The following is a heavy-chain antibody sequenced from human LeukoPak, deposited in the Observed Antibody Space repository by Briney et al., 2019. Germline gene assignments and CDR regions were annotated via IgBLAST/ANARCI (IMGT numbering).Heavy chain of an antibody. CDR1: GFTFSSYS. CDR2: ISSSSSYI. Sequence: GGSLRLSCAASGFTFSSYSMNWVRQAPGKGLEWVSSISSSSSYIYYADSVKGQFNISRDNAKNSLYLQMNSLRAEDTAVYYCARANLGATSRNWFDPWGQGTLVTVSS. J-gene: IGHJ5*02. D-gene: IGHD1-26*01. CDR3: ARANLGATSRNWFDP. V-gene: IGHV3-21*01.